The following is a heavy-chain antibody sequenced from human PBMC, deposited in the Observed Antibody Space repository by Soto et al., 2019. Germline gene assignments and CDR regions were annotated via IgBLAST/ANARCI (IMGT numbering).Heavy chain of an antibody. CDR3: ARDYGDPPHYSFGFDV. CDR2: IYWDDDK. J-gene: IGHJ6*02. V-gene: IGHV2-5*02. Sequence: QITLKESGPTLVKPTQTLTLTCTFSGFSLNTSGVGVGWIRQPPGKALECLALIYWDDDKRYSPSLNTRPTITKDTSNNQGVLTMTNMDPVDTATYHCARDYGDPPHYSFGFDVWGQGTTVTVSS. CDR1: GFSLNTSGVG. D-gene: IGHD4-17*01.